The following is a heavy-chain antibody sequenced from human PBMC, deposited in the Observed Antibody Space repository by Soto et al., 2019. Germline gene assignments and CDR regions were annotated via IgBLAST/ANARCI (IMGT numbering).Heavy chain of an antibody. J-gene: IGHJ5*02. CDR1: GFTFTSHW. CDR3: AREIIAVIGTIRWFDP. CDR2: INGDGSSI. D-gene: IGHD6-13*01. Sequence: GGSLRLSCAASGFTFTSHWMHWVRQAPGKGPVWVSRINGDGSSIRYADSVKGRFTISRDNAKNTLYLQMSSLRAEDTAVYYCAREIIAVIGTIRWFDPWGQGTLVTVSS. V-gene: IGHV3-74*01.